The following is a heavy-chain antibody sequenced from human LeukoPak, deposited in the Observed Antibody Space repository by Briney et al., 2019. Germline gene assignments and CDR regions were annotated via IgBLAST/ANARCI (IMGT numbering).Heavy chain of an antibody. V-gene: IGHV3-23*01. CDR3: AKGLGYCSSSSCYTRAFDI. CDR2: ISGSGGST. CDR1: GFTFSSYA. J-gene: IGHJ3*02. Sequence: GGSLRLSCAASGFTFSSYAMSWVRQAPGKGLEWVSAISGSGGSTYYADSVKGRFTISRDNSKNTLYLQMNSLRAEDTAVYYCAKGLGYCSSSSCYTRAFDIWGQGTMVTVSS. D-gene: IGHD2-2*02.